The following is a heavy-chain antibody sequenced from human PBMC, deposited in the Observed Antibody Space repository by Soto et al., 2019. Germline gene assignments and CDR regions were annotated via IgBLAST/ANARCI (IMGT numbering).Heavy chain of an antibody. CDR2: FYYSGTT. CDR3: AALPRY. V-gene: IGHV4-59*01. J-gene: IGHJ4*02. CDR1: GGSISSYY. D-gene: IGHD6-6*01. Sequence: QVQLQESGPGLVKPSETLSLTCNVSGGSISSYYWSWVRQSPGKGLEWMGYFYYSGTTNYNPALKSRVTISIDMSKNQISLKLTSVTAADTAVYYCAALPRYWGQGTLVTVSS.